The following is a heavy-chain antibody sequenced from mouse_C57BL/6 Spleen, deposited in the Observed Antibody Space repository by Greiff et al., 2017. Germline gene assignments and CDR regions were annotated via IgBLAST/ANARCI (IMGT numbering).Heavy chain of an antibody. CDR1: GFSLTGYG. Sequence: QVQLKQSGPGLVQPSQSLSITCTVSGFSLTGYGVHWVRQSPGKGLEWLGVIWSGGSTDYNAAFISRLSISKDNSKSQVFFKMNSLQADDTAIYYCARGSSYWYFDVWGTGATVTVSS. V-gene: IGHV2-2*01. CDR3: ARGSSYWYFDV. D-gene: IGHD1-1*01. J-gene: IGHJ1*03. CDR2: IWSGGST.